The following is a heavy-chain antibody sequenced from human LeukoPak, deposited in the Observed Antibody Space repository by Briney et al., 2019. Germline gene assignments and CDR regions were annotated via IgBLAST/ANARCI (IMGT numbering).Heavy chain of an antibody. CDR3: ARSSRDCSGGSCYPTYYYYYMDV. Sequence: GGSLRLSCAASGFTFSSYEMNWVRQAPGKGLEWVSYISSSGSTIYYADSVKGRFTISRDNAKNSLYLQMNSLRAEDTAVYYCARSSRDCSGGSCYPTYYYYYMDVWGKGTMVTVSS. V-gene: IGHV3-48*03. D-gene: IGHD2-15*01. J-gene: IGHJ6*03. CDR1: GFTFSSYE. CDR2: ISSSGSTI.